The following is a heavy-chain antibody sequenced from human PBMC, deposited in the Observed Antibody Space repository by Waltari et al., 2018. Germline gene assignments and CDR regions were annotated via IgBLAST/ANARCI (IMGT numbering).Heavy chain of an antibody. D-gene: IGHD2-2*01. Sequence: QVQLQQWGAGLLKPSETLSLTCAVYGGSFSDYYWSWLRPPPGRWLELIGAINHSGSTNDQPSLKSRVTISADTSQNQVSLTLSSVTAADTAAYYCARAWLTFYNAGSSSIDYWGQGTLVTVSS. CDR1: GGSFSDYY. V-gene: IGHV4-34*01. CDR2: INHSGST. CDR3: ARAWLTFYNAGSSSIDY. J-gene: IGHJ4*02.